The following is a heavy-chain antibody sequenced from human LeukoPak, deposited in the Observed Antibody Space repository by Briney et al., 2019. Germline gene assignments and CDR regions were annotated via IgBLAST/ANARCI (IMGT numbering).Heavy chain of an antibody. J-gene: IGHJ4*02. V-gene: IGHV4-38-2*02. CDR1: GGSISSFY. CDR2: IYHSGST. Sequence: TSETLSLTCTVSGGSISSFYWGWIRQPPGKGLEWIGSIYHSGSTYYNPSLKSRVTISVDTSKNQFSLKLSSVTAADTAVYYCARESKARGMDYWGQGTLVTVSS. CDR3: ARESKARGMDY.